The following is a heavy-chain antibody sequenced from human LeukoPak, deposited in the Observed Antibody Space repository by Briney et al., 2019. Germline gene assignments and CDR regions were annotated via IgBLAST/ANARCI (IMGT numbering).Heavy chain of an antibody. CDR3: AREAVVVTPYRYFDL. Sequence: PSQTLSLTCTVSGGSISSGGYYWSWIRQHQGKGLEWIGYIYYSGSTYYNPSLKSRVTISVDTSKNQFSLKLSSVTAADTAVYYCAREAVVVTPYRYFDLWGRGTLVTVSS. D-gene: IGHD3-22*01. J-gene: IGHJ2*01. CDR1: GGSISSGGYY. CDR2: IYYSGST. V-gene: IGHV4-31*03.